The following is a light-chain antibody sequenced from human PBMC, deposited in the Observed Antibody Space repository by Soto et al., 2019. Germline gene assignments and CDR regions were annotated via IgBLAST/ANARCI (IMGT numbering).Light chain of an antibody. J-gene: IGLJ1*01. V-gene: IGLV3-21*02. CDR2: DDS. CDR3: QVWDSSSDPLV. CDR1: NIGSKS. Sequence: SYELTQPPSVSVAPGQTARITCGGTNIGSKSVHWYQQKPGQAPVLVVYDDSDRPSRIPERFSGSNSGNTATLTISRVEAGDEADDYCQVWDSSSDPLVFGTGTKVTVL.